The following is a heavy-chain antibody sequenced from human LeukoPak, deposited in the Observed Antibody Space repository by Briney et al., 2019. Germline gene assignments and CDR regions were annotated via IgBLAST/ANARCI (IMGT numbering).Heavy chain of an antibody. V-gene: IGHV4-4*02. CDR3: AGAHCGGDCYSGRAFDI. CDR1: GGSISSSKW. Sequence: SETLSLTCAVSGGSISSSKWWTWVRQPPGKGLEWIGEIYHSGSTNYKPSLKSRVTISVDKSKNQFSLKLSSVTAADTAVYYCAGAHCGGDCYSGRAFDIWGQGTMVTVSS. CDR2: IYHSGST. D-gene: IGHD2-21*02. J-gene: IGHJ3*02.